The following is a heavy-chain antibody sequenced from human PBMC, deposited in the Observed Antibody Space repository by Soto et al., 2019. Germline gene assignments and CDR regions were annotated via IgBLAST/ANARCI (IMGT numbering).Heavy chain of an antibody. D-gene: IGHD2-8*01. J-gene: IGHJ6*02. CDR2: ISAYNGNT. Sequence: ASVKASCKASGYTFTSYGISWVRQAPEQGLEWMGWISAYNGNTNYAQKFQDRVSMTIDTSTGTAYMELRSLTSDDTAIYYCAKNGQPPYYYYGLDVWGQGTKVTVSS. V-gene: IGHV1-18*01. CDR3: AKNGQPPYYYYGLDV. CDR1: GYTFTSYG.